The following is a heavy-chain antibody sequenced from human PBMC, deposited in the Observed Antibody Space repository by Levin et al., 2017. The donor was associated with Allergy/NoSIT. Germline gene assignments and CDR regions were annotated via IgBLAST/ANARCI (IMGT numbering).Heavy chain of an antibody. D-gene: IGHD2-2*01. V-gene: IGHV4-39*01. CDR1: GGSISSSSYY. CDR2: IYYSGST. Sequence: SQTLSLTCTVSGGSISSSSYYWGWIRQPPGKGLEWIGSIYYSGSTYYNPSLKSRVTISVDTSKNQFSLKLSSVTAADTAVYYCASLGRYCSSTSCYAIFDYWGQGTLVTVSS. CDR3: ASLGRYCSSTSCYAIFDY. J-gene: IGHJ4*02.